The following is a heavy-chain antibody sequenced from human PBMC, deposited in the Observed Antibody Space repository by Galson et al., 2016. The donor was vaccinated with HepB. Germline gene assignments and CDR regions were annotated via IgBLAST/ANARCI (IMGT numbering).Heavy chain of an antibody. CDR3: ARVRYYGSDL. CDR1: GFTFSSYW. Sequence: SLRLSCAASGFTFSSYWMSWVRQAPGKGLEWVANIKQDESEKYYVDSIKGRFTIFRDNGEQSLYLQMNSLRAEGTAVYYCARVRYYGSDLWGQGTLVTVSS. CDR2: IKQDESEK. D-gene: IGHD3-10*01. J-gene: IGHJ5*02. V-gene: IGHV3-7*01.